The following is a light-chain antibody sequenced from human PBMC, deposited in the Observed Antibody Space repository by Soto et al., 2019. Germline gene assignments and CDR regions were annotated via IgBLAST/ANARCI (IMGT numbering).Light chain of an antibody. V-gene: IGLV2-14*01. J-gene: IGLJ1*01. CDR1: SSDVGGYNY. CDR3: SSYTSSSTLFYV. CDR2: EVS. Sequence: QSDLTQPASVSGSPGQSITISCTGTSSDVGGYNYVSWYQQHPGKAPKLIIHEVSNRPSGVSNRFSGSKSDNTASLTISGLQAEDEADYYCSSYTSSSTLFYVFGTGTKLTVL.